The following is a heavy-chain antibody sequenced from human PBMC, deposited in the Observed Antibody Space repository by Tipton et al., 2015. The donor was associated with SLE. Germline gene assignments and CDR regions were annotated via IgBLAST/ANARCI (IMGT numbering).Heavy chain of an antibody. J-gene: IGHJ4*02. V-gene: IGHV4-39*07. Sequence: TLSLTCTVSGGSISSGGNYWSWIRQHPGKGLEWIASIHYSGNGYYNPSLKSRAAMSVDTSKNQFSLKLSSVTAADTAVYYCARGILEWPEYWGQGTLLTVSS. D-gene: IGHD3-3*01. CDR2: IHYSGNG. CDR3: ARGILEWPEY. CDR1: GGSISSGGNY.